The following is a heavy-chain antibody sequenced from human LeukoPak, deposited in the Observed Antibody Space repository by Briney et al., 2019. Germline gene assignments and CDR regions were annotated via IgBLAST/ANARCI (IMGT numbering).Heavy chain of an antibody. CDR1: GVTSSSYE. CDR2: ISSSGGTI. J-gene: IGHJ4*02. CDR3: AKGKAEAYPYNFDN. D-gene: IGHD1-1*01. V-gene: IGHV3-48*03. Sequence: GGSPRLSSAASGVTSSSYEMNWGREAPGTGLEWVSYISSSGGTIYYADSVNGRFTISRDNAENSLYLQMNSLRAEDTALYYCAKGKAEAYPYNFDNWGQGILVTVSS.